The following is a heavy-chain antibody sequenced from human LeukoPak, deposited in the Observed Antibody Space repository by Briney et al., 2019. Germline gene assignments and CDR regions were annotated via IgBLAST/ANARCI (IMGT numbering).Heavy chain of an antibody. Sequence: PSETLSLTCAVYGGSFSGYYWSWIRQPPGKGLEWIGEINHSGSTNYNPSLKSRVTISVDTSRNQFSLKLSSVTAADTAVYYCARVSSSWYQNDAFDIWGQGTMVTVSS. CDR2: INHSGST. CDR1: GGSFSGYY. D-gene: IGHD6-13*01. J-gene: IGHJ3*02. CDR3: ARVSSSWYQNDAFDI. V-gene: IGHV4-34*01.